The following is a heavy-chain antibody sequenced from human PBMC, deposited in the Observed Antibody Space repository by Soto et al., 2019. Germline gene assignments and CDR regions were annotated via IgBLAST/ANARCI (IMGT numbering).Heavy chain of an antibody. CDR1: GGSISSYY. CDR3: TRGLFSGSSYSGSWYYFDS. D-gene: IGHD1-26*01. Sequence: SETLSLTCTVSGGSISSYYWSWIRQTPGKGLQRIGQINHSGSSIYNPSLKNRVTISTMSNNKFSLELSSVTAADTAVYYCTRGLFSGSSYSGSWYYFDSWGQGTMVTVSS. V-gene: IGHV4-34*01. J-gene: IGHJ4*02. CDR2: INHSGSS.